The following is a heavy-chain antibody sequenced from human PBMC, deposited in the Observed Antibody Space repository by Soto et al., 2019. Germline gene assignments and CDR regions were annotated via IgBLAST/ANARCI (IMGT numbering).Heavy chain of an antibody. V-gene: IGHV3-21*01. J-gene: IGHJ4*02. CDR1: GFTFSSYS. CDR2: ISSSSSYI. CDR3: ARVKAARPDEWDY. D-gene: IGHD6-6*01. Sequence: LRLSCAASGFTFSSYSMNWVRQAPGKGLEWVSSISSSSSYIYYADSVKGRFTISKDNAKNSLYLQMNSLRAEDTAVYYCARVKAARPDEWDYWGQGTLVTASS.